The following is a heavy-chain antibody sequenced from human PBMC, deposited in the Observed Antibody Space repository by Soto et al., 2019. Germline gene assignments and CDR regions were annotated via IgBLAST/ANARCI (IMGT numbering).Heavy chain of an antibody. CDR2: ISSSSSYI. D-gene: IGHD5-18*01. CDR3: ARDAVTDDKGIGYYYGMDV. V-gene: IGHV3-21*01. J-gene: IGHJ6*02. Sequence: PGGSLRLSCAASGFTFSSYSMNWVRQAPGKGLEWVSSISSSSSYIYYADSVKGRFTISRDNAKNSLYLQMNSLRAEDTAVYYCARDAVTDDKGIGYYYGMDVWGQGTTVTVSS. CDR1: GFTFSSYS.